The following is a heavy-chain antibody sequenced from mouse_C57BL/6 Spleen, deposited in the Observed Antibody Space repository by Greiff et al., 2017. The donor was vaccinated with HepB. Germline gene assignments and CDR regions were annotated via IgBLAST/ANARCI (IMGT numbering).Heavy chain of an antibody. CDR3: TLYDYDGGGFDV. V-gene: IGHV14-4*01. Sequence: VQLQQSGAELVRPGASVKLSCTASGFNIKDDYMHWVKQRPEQGLEWIGWIDPENGDTEYASKFQGKATITADTSSNTAYLQLSSLTSEDTAVYYCTLYDYDGGGFDVWGTGTTVTVSS. J-gene: IGHJ1*03. D-gene: IGHD2-4*01. CDR2: IDPENGDT. CDR1: GFNIKDDY.